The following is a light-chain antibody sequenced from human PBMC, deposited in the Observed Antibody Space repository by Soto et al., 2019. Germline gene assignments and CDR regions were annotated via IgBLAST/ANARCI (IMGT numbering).Light chain of an antibody. Sequence: QSVLTQPPSVSGSPGQRVTISCTGSSSNIGAGNDVHWYQQRPGTAPKLLIYGNSNRPSGVPDRFSGSKSGTSASLAITGLQAEDEADYYCQSYDSSLSGYGFGGGTKLTVL. J-gene: IGLJ3*02. CDR3: QSYDSSLSGYG. V-gene: IGLV1-40*01. CDR2: GNS. CDR1: SSNIGAGND.